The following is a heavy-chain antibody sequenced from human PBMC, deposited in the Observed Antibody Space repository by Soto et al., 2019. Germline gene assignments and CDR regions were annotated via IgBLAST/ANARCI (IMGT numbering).Heavy chain of an antibody. J-gene: IGHJ4*02. CDR3: AKSHLAGMAPFDY. D-gene: IGHD5-18*01. CDR1: GFTFSSYD. V-gene: IGHV3-23*01. Sequence: PGGSLRLSCAASGFTFSSYDMSWVRQAPGKGLEWVSSISASDATSYADSVKGRFTISRDISKNTMYLQMNSLRAEDTAIYYCAKSHLAGMAPFDYWGQGTLVTVSS. CDR2: ISASDAT.